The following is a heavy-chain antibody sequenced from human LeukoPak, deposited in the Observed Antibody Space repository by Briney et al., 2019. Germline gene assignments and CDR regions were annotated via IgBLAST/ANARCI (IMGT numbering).Heavy chain of an antibody. Sequence: SETLSLTCTVSGGSISPNLWSWIRQPPGKGLEWIGYVQFSGDTPYNPSLASRVTISVDTSKNQVSLKLISVTAADTAVYYCARHVLRSGTVFDVWGQGTLVTVSS. CDR1: GGSISPNL. D-gene: IGHD2-8*01. V-gene: IGHV4-59*08. CDR2: VQFSGDT. CDR3: ARHVLRSGTVFDV. J-gene: IGHJ4*02.